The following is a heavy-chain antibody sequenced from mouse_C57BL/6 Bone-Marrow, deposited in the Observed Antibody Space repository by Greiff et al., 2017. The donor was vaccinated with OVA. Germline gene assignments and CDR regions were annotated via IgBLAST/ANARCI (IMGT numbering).Heavy chain of an antibody. CDR1: GYTFTSYW. V-gene: IGHV1-55*01. J-gene: IGHJ3*01. Sequence: QVQLQQPGAELVKPGASVKMSCKASGYTFTSYWITWVKQRPGQGLEWIGDIYPGSGSTNYNEKFKSKATLTVDTSSSTAYMQHSSLTSEDSAVYYSARFEGCPSWFAYWGQGTLVTVSA. CDR3: ARFEGCPSWFAY. CDR2: IYPGSGST.